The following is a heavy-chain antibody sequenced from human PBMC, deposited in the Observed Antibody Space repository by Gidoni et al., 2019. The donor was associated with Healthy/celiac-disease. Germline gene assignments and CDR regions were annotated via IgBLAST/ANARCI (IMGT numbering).Heavy chain of an antibody. CDR1: GYTLTELS. CDR3: ATDGAKYQLLYYYYGMDV. V-gene: IGHV1-24*01. J-gene: IGHJ6*02. CDR2: FDPEDGET. D-gene: IGHD2-2*02. Sequence: QVQLVQSGAEVKQPGASVKVSCKVSGYTLTELSMHWVRQTPGKGLEWMGGFDPEDGETIYAQKFQGRVTMTEDTATDTAYMERSSLRSEDTAVYYCATDGAKYQLLYYYYGMDVWGQGTTVTVSS.